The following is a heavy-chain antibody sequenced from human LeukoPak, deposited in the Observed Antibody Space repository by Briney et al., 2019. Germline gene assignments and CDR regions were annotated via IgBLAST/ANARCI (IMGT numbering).Heavy chain of an antibody. Sequence: GGSLRLSCAASGFTFSSYGMHWGRQAPGKGVEWGAVISYDGGNKYYADSVKSRFTISRDNSQNTLYLQINSLRAEDTAVYYCTRDRIRMGQGVIEFDYYGMGVWGKGTTVTVSS. J-gene: IGHJ6*04. CDR2: ISYDGGNK. V-gene: IGHV3-30*03. D-gene: IGHD3-10*01. CDR1: GFTFSSYG. CDR3: TRDRIRMGQGVIEFDYYGMGV.